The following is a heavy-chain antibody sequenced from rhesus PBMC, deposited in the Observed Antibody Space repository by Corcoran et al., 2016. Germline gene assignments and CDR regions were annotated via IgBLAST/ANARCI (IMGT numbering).Heavy chain of an antibody. CDR3: AKAIAAAGYGLDS. J-gene: IGHJ6*01. D-gene: IGHD6-31*01. V-gene: IGHV3S42*01. CDR1: GFTFSSYW. Sequence: EVQLVESGGGLAKPGGSLRLSWAASGFTFSSYWINWVRQTPGKGLEWVSAINSGGGSTYYADSVKGRFTISRDNTKNTLSLQRNSLRAEDTAVYYCAKAIAAAGYGLDSWGQGVVVTVSS. CDR2: INSGGGST.